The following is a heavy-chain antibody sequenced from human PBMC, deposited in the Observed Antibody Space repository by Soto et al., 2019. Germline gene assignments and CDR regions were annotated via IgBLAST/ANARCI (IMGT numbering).Heavy chain of an antibody. J-gene: IGHJ4*02. D-gene: IGHD2-21*02. V-gene: IGHV1-46*01. Sequence: ASVKVSCKASGYTFTSYYMHWVRQAPGQGLEWMGIINPSGGSTSYAQKFQGRVTMTRDTSTSTVYMELSSLRSEDTAVYYCARGDLVVTAIQPFDYWGQGTMVTVYS. CDR3: ARGDLVVTAIQPFDY. CDR1: GYTFTSYY. CDR2: INPSGGST.